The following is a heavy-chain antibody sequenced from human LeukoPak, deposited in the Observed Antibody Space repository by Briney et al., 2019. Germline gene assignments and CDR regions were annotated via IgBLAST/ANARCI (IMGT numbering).Heavy chain of an antibody. CDR2: IYYSGST. D-gene: IGHD5-18*01. CDR1: GGSTNSYF. J-gene: IGHJ4*02. CDR3: ARDIRGYNYGWFDY. Sequence: PSETLSLTCTVSGGSTNSYFWTWIRQPPGKGLEWIGYIYYSGSTKYNPSLKSRVTISLDTSKNQFSLNLSSVTAADRAVYYCARDIRGYNYGWFDYWGQGTLVTVSS. V-gene: IGHV4-59*01.